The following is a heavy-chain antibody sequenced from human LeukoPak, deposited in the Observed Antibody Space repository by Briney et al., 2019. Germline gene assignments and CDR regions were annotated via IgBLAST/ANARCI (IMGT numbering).Heavy chain of an antibody. J-gene: IGHJ4*02. CDR3: ARHLAARLGGARFSDY. Sequence: SETLSLTCTVSGGSISGYYWSWIRQPPGKGLEWIGYINNSGSTNYNPSLKSRVTISVDTSRNQLSLKLSSVTAADTAVYYCARHLAARLGGARFSDYWGQGTLLTVSS. CDR2: INNSGST. D-gene: IGHD2-21*01. CDR1: GGSISGYY. V-gene: IGHV4-59*08.